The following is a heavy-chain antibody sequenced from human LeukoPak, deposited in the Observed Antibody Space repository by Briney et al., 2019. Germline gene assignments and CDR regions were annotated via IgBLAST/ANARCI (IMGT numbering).Heavy chain of an antibody. Sequence: ASVKVSCKVSGYTFSSYGISWVRQAPGQGREWMGWISAYNGNTNYAQNLQGRVTLTPDTSTSIAYMELTSLRSDHTAVYYCARADGTVIRHDSDYWGQGTLVTVSS. V-gene: IGHV1-18*01. CDR1: GYTFSSYG. CDR3: ARADGTVIRHDSDY. D-gene: IGHD3-10*01. CDR2: ISAYNGNT. J-gene: IGHJ4*02.